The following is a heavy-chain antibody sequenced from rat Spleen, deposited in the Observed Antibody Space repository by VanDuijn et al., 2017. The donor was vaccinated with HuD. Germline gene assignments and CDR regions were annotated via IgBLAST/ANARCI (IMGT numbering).Heavy chain of an antibody. CDR1: GFNFNDHW. CDR3: ARRHYGYTDYFDS. V-gene: IGHV5-29*01. Sequence: EVKLVESGGGLVQPGRSLKLSCAASGFNFNDHWMGWVRQAPTKGLEWVATISYDGSSTYYRDSVKGRFTISRDNAKSTLYLQMDSLRSEDTATYYCARRHYGYTDYFDSWGQGVMVTVSS. J-gene: IGHJ2*01. D-gene: IGHD1-9*01. CDR2: ISYDGSST.